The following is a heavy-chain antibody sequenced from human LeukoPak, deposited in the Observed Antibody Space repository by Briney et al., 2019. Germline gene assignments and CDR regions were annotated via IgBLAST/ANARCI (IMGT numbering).Heavy chain of an antibody. CDR2: ISSLGRSYK. Sequence: GGSLRLSCAASGFTFTFYSMNWVRQAPGKGLEWISSISSLGRSYKYYADSVKGRFTISRDDAKNSLYLQMNSLRADDTAVHYCVRPSIDDYGDCGYWGQGTLVTVSS. D-gene: IGHD4-17*01. J-gene: IGHJ4*02. CDR1: GFTFTFYS. CDR3: VRPSIDDYGDCGY. V-gene: IGHV3-21*01.